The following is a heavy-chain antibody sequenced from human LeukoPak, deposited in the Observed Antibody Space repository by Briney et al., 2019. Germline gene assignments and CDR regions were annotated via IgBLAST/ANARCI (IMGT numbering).Heavy chain of an antibody. CDR1: GFTFSSYG. D-gene: IGHD3-22*01. V-gene: IGHV3-30*18. J-gene: IGHJ4*02. CDR3: AKDPYYYDSSGYYSDY. CDR2: ISYDGSNK. Sequence: QSGRSLRLSCAASGFTFSSYGMHWVRQAPGKGLEWVAVISYDGSNKYYADSVKGRFTISRDNSKNTLYLQMNSLRAEDTAVYYCAKDPYYYDSSGYYSDYWGQGTLVTVSS.